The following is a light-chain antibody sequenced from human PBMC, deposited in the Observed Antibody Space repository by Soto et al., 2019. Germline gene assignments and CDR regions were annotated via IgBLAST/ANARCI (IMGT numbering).Light chain of an antibody. CDR3: QQFKSYPLT. J-gene: IGKJ4*01. CDR2: AAS. V-gene: IGKV1-9*01. Sequence: IQLPQSPSSLSASVGDRVTIPCRASQGISSYLAWYQQKPGKAPKLLIYAASTLQSGVPSRFSGSGSGTDFTLTISSLQPEDFATYYCQQFKSYPLTFGGGAKVDIK. CDR1: QGISSY.